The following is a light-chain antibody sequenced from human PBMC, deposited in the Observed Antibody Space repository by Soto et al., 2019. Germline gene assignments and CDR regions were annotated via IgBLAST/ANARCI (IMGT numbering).Light chain of an antibody. Sequence: QSALTQPASVSGSPGQSITTSCTGTSSDVGAYNFVSWYQQHPGKAPKLMIYEVSKRPSGVSNRFSGSKSGNTASLTISILQAEDEADYYCCSYAGSSTYVFGTGTKVTVL. CDR1: SSDVGAYNF. CDR2: EVS. J-gene: IGLJ1*01. CDR3: CSYAGSSTYV. V-gene: IGLV2-23*02.